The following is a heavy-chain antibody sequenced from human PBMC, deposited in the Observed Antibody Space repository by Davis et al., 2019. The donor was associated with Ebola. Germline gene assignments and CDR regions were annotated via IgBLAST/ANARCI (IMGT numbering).Heavy chain of an antibody. CDR2: IYYSGST. J-gene: IGHJ6*03. CDR1: GGSISRGGSY. Sequence: PSETLSLTCTVSGGSISRGGSYWTWIRQHPGKGLEWIGYIYYSGSTYYKPYLKSRVTISLDTSKNQFSLNLYAVTAADTAVYYCARDLRYDSSGYDYYFYMDVWGKGTTVTVSS. D-gene: IGHD3-22*01. CDR3: ARDLRYDSSGYDYYFYMDV. V-gene: IGHV4-31*03.